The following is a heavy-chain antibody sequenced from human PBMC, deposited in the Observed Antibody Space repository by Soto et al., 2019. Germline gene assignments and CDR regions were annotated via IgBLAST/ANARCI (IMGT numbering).Heavy chain of an antibody. CDR1: GFTFTNAW. J-gene: IGHJ4*01. V-gene: IGHV3-15*07. CDR2: IKSKTDGGTT. Sequence: GGSLRLSCAASGFTFTNAWINWVRQAPGKGLEWVGRIKSKTDGGTTDYAEPVKGRFAVSRDDSNNMVYLQMNSLKIEDTAVYYYTTDSYSTIIIVRFDYWGHGTLVTV. CDR3: TTDSYSTIIIVRFDY. D-gene: IGHD3-22*01.